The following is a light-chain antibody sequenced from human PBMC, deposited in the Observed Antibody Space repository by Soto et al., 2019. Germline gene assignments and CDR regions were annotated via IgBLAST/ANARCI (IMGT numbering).Light chain of an antibody. J-gene: IGKJ1*01. CDR2: GAS. CDR1: QGVSSSY. V-gene: IGKV3-20*01. CDR3: QQYGSSPWT. Sequence: EIVLTQSPGTLSLSPGERATLSCRASQGVSSSYLAWYQQKPGQAPRLLIHGASSRATGTPDRFSGSGSGIDFSLPMSRLEPEDFALYYCQQYGSSPWTFGQGTKVEIK.